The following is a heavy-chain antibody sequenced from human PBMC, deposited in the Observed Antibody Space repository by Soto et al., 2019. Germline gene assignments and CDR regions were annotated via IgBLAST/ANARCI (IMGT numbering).Heavy chain of an antibody. Sequence: EVQLVESGGGLVQPGGSLRLSCAASGFTFSIYWMHWVRQDTGKGLVWVSHINSDGSSISYADSVKGRFTISRDNAKNTLYLQMNSLRAEDTAVYYCARGEDYGDSLNYWGQGTLVTVSS. J-gene: IGHJ4*02. CDR3: ARGEDYGDSLNY. CDR2: INSDGSSI. V-gene: IGHV3-74*01. CDR1: GFTFSIYW. D-gene: IGHD4-17*01.